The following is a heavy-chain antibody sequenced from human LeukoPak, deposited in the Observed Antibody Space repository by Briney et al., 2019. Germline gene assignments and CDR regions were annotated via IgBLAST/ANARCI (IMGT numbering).Heavy chain of an antibody. V-gene: IGHV3-20*04. CDR3: ARRESTYQNYYYFYYMDV. J-gene: IGHJ6*03. CDR2: INWNGGST. CDR1: GFTFDDYG. Sequence: GGSLRLSCAASGFTFDDYGMSWVRQAPGKGLEWVSGINWNGGSTDYADSVKGRFTISRDNAKNSLYLQMDSLRAEDTALYYCARRESTYQNYYYFYYMDVWGKGTTITVSS.